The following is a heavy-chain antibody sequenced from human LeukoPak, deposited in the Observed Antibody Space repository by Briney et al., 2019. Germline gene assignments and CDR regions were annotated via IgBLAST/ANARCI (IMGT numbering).Heavy chain of an antibody. J-gene: IGHJ4*02. D-gene: IGHD3-10*01. CDR3: ALYLRVRGDY. Sequence: GGSLRLSCAASGFTFSSYGMHWVRQAPGRGLEWVSAISGGGVSTYYTDSVKGRFTISRDNSKNTLYLQMNSLRAEDTAVYYCALYLRVRGDYWGQGTLVSVSS. CDR1: GFTFSSYG. V-gene: IGHV3-23*01. CDR2: ISGGGVST.